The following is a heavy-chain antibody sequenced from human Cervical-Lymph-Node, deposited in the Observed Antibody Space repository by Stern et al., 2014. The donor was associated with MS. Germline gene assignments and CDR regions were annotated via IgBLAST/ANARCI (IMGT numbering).Heavy chain of an antibody. CDR1: GDSISTY. CDR2: MYYSGTT. V-gene: IGHV4-59*01. Sequence: VQLVESGPGLVKSSETLSLTCTVSGDSISTYWSWIRQPPGKGLEWIGYMYYSGTTNYNPSLKSRVTISVDTSKNQFSLKLNSVTAADTAVYYCARGRRYFDYWGQGTLVTVSS. CDR3: ARGRRYFDY. J-gene: IGHJ4*02.